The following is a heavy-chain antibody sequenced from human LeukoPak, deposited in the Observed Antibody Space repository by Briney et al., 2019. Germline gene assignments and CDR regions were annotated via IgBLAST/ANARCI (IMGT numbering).Heavy chain of an antibody. CDR2: IYWDDDK. J-gene: IGHJ4*02. V-gene: IGHV2-5*02. CDR3: AHSVRLFDFDY. CDR1: GFSLSTSGVG. Sequence: SGPTLVNPTQALTLTCTFSGFSLSTSGVGVGWIRQPPGKALERLALIYWDDDKRYSPSRKNRPTITKDTSKNQVVLTMTNMDPVDTATYYCAHSVRLFDFDYWGQGTLVTVSS.